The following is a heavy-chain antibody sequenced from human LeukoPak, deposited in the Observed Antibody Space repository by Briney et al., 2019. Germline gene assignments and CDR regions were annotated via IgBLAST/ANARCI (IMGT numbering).Heavy chain of an antibody. CDR3: AGPIVGATSPFDY. J-gene: IGHJ4*02. D-gene: IGHD1-26*01. CDR2: IKHDGSEK. V-gene: IGHV3-7*01. CDR1: GFTFSSYW. Sequence: PGGSLRLSCAASGFTFSSYWMIWVRKAPGKGLEWVANIKHDGSEKYYVDSVKGRFTISRDNAKNSLYLQMNSLRAEDTAVYYCAGPIVGATSPFDYWGQGTLVTVSS.